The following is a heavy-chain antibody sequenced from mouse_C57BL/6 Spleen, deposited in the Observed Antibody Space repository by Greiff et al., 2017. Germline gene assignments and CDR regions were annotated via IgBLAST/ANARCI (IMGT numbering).Heavy chain of an antibody. D-gene: IGHD2-3*01. CDR3: TRDGYYPFAY. V-gene: IGHV1-15*01. Sequence: VQLQQSGAELVRPGASVTLSCKASGYTFTDYEMHWVKQTPVHGLEWIGAIDPETGGTAYNQKFKGKAILTADKSSSTAYMERRSLTSEDSAVYYCTRDGYYPFAYWGKGTLVTVSA. CDR2: IDPETGGT. J-gene: IGHJ3*01. CDR1: GYTFTDYE.